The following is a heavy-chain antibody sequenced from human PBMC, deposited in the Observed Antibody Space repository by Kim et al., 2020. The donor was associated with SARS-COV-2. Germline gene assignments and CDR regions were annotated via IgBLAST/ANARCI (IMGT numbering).Heavy chain of an antibody. V-gene: IGHV4-59*08. Sequence: SETLSLTCTVSGGSISSYYWSWIRQPPGKGLEWIGYIYYSGSTNYNPSLKSRVTISVDTSKNQFSLKLSSVTAADTAVYYCARHRVQLWSRTKNYYYYGMDVWGQGTTVTVSS. CDR3: ARHRVQLWSRTKNYYYYGMDV. CDR2: IYYSGST. CDR1: GGSISSYY. J-gene: IGHJ6*02. D-gene: IGHD5-18*01.